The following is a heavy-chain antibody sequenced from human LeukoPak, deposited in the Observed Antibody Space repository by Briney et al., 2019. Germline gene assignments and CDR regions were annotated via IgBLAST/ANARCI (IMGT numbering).Heavy chain of an antibody. V-gene: IGHV4-31*03. Sequence: SETLSLTCTVSGSSISSGGYYWSWIRQHPGKGLEWIGYIYYSGSTFYDPSLKSRVTISVDTSKNQFSLKLSSVTAADTAVYYCARSLGKFDYWGQGTLVTVSS. CDR1: GSSISSGGYY. J-gene: IGHJ4*02. D-gene: IGHD3-10*01. CDR2: IYYSGST. CDR3: ARSLGKFDY.